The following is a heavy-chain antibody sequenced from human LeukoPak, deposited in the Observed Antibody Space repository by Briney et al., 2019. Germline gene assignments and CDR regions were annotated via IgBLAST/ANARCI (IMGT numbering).Heavy chain of an antibody. CDR3: AREELGYCSGGSCYGVDY. D-gene: IGHD2-15*01. CDR1: GGSFSGYY. CDR2: INHSGST. V-gene: IGHV4-34*01. J-gene: IGHJ4*02. Sequence: PSETLSLTCAVYGGSFSGYYWSWIRQPPGKELEGIGEINHSGSTNYNPSLKSRVTISVDTSKNQFSLKLSSVTAADTAVYYCAREELGYCSGGSCYGVDYWGQGTLVTVSS.